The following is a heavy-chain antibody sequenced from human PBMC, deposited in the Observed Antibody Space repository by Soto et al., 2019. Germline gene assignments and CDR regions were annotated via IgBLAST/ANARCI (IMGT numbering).Heavy chain of an antibody. J-gene: IGHJ4*02. CDR2: ISYDGSNK. CDR1: GFTFSSYA. V-gene: IGHV3-30-3*01. CDR3: ARVLGQLVLLAPDDVNQPIDY. Sequence: GGSLRLSCAASGFTFSSYAMHWVRQAPGKGLEWVAVISYDGSNKYYADSVKGRFTISRDNSKNTLYLQMNSLRAEDTAVYYCARVLGQLVLLAPDDVNQPIDYWGQGTLVTVSS. D-gene: IGHD6-6*01.